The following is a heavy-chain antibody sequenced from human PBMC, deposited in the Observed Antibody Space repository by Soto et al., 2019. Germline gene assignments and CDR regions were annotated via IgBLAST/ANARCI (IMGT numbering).Heavy chain of an antibody. D-gene: IGHD6-19*01. J-gene: IGHJ4*02. CDR3: AKASYSSGWYFDY. Sequence: QVQLVESGGGVVQPGRSLRLSCAASGFTFSSYGMLWVRQAPGKGLEWVAVISYDGSNKYYADSVKGRFTISRDNSKNTLYLQMNSLRAEDTAVYYCAKASYSSGWYFDYWGQGTLVTVSS. CDR1: GFTFSSYG. V-gene: IGHV3-30*18. CDR2: ISYDGSNK.